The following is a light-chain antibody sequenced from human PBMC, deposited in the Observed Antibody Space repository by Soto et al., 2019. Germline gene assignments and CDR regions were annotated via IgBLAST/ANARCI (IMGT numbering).Light chain of an antibody. CDR1: SSDVGGYNY. V-gene: IGLV2-14*01. CDR2: EVS. CDR3: SSYTSSSIDYV. Sequence: QSALTQPASVSGSPGQSITISCNGTSSDVGGYNYVSWYQQHPGKAPKLMIYEVSKRPSGVSNRFSGSKSGNTASLTISGLQAEDEAAYYCSSYTSSSIDYVFGTGTKLTVL. J-gene: IGLJ1*01.